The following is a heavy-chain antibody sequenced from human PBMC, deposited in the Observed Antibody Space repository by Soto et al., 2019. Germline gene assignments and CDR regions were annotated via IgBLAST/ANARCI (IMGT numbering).Heavy chain of an antibody. CDR2: IIPLLGTT. V-gene: IGHV1-69*01. D-gene: IGHD1-26*01. J-gene: IGHJ4*02. CDR1: GGIFKYSA. Sequence: QVQLVQGGGEMKKPGSAVKVSCKASGGIFKYSAFFWVRQAPGQGLEWMGGIIPLLGTTHSAPKFQGRVTFTADESTNTAYMELSSLKSEDTALYYCTRGQDSRSHSANTYYCDYWGQGTLITVSS. CDR3: TRGQDSRSHSANTYYCDY.